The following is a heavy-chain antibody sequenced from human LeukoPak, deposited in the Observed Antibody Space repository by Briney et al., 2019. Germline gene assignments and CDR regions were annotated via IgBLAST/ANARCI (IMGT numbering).Heavy chain of an antibody. CDR1: GFTFSSYS. V-gene: IGHV3-53*01. CDR2: IYSDDTT. CDR3: ARRAGGYSHPYDY. J-gene: IGHJ4*02. Sequence: SGGSLRLSCAASGFTFSSYSMNWVRQAPGKGLEWVSLIYSDDTTLYADSVKGRFTISRDISKNTLYLQMSSLRAEDTAVYYCARRAGGYSHPYDYWGQGVLVTVSS. D-gene: IGHD4-23*01.